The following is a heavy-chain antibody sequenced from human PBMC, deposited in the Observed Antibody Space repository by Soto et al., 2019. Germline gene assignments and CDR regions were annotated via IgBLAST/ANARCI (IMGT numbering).Heavy chain of an antibody. J-gene: IGHJ5*02. Sequence: EVQLVETGGGLIQPGGSLRLSCAASGFSVSVNYMSWVRQAPGKGLEWVSIIHSGGTTYYADAVKGRFTISRDNSKNTVYLQMESLRDEDTGVYYCTSIAVAEGFDPWGQGTLVTVSS. V-gene: IGHV3-53*02. CDR1: GFSVSVNY. CDR2: IHSGGTT. CDR3: TSIAVAEGFDP. D-gene: IGHD6-19*01.